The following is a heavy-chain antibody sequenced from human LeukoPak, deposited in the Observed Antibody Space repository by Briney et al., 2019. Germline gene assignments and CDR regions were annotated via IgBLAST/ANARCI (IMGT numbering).Heavy chain of an antibody. V-gene: IGHV4-4*07. J-gene: IGHJ3*02. Sequence: SETLSLTCTVSGDSISSYYWSWIRQSAGKGLEWIGRIYGGGNTNYNPSLKSRVTMSVDTSKNQFSLKLSSVTAADTAVYYCARPAASGGWTDAYDIWGQGTMVTVSS. CDR1: GDSISSYY. CDR3: ARPAASGGWTDAYDI. CDR2: IYGGGNT. D-gene: IGHD6-19*01.